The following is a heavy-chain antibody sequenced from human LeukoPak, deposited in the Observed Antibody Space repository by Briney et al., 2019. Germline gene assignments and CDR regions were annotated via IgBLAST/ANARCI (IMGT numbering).Heavy chain of an antibody. CDR2: MYDSGRA. CDR3: ARPVGSDVFDI. CDR1: GGSISSSSYY. Sequence: SETLSLTCAVSGGSISSSSYYWGRIRQPPGKGLECVGSMYDSGRAYYNTSLKSLATICVDTSKNQYSLMLSCVTVAHTAQYFWARPVGSDVFDIWGQGTMVTVRS. D-gene: IGHD1-1*01. J-gene: IGHJ3*02. V-gene: IGHV4-39*01.